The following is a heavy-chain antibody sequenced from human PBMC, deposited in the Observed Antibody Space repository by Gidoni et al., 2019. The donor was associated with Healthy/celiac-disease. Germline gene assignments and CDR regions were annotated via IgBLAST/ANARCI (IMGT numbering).Heavy chain of an antibody. V-gene: IGHV1-18*01. D-gene: IGHD2-2*01. J-gene: IGHJ6*02. CDR2: ISAYNGNT. CDR3: AMGEYCSSTSCYSLYGMDV. Sequence: QVPLSQSGADVKKPGASVKVSCNASGYSFPRYGISWVRLAPGQGLEWKGWISAYNGNTNYAQKLQGRVTMTTDTSTSTAYMWLRSLRSDDTAVYYCAMGEYCSSTSCYSLYGMDVWGQGTTVTVSS. CDR1: GYSFPRYG.